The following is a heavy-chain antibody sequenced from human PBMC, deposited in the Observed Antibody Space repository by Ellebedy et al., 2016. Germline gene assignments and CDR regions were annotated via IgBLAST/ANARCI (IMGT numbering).Heavy chain of an antibody. Sequence: GGSLRLSCAASGFTFSTYAFHWVRQAPGKGLEWVAVLSYDGSNEYYADSVKGRFTISRENSNNTLYLHMNRLRAEDTAVYYCARDLVGWIEVPGPKRKSSYYYGMDVWGQGTTVTVSS. CDR2: LSYDGSNE. CDR3: ARDLVGWIEVPGPKRKSSYYYGMDV. V-gene: IGHV3-30-3*01. CDR1: GFTFSTYA. J-gene: IGHJ6*02. D-gene: IGHD2-2*01.